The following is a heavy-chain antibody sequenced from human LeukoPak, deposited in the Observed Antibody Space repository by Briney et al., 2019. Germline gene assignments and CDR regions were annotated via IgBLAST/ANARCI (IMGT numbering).Heavy chain of an antibody. J-gene: IGHJ4*02. CDR2: IYYSGST. V-gene: IGHV4-39*01. Sequence: SETLSLTCTVPGGSINSSSYYWGWIRQPPGKGLEWIGSIYYSGSTYYNPSLKSRVTISVDTSKNQFSLELSSVTAADTAVYYCARRSGIPYDCWGQGTLVTVSS. CDR3: ARRSGIPYDC. CDR1: GGSINSSSYY. D-gene: IGHD3-16*01.